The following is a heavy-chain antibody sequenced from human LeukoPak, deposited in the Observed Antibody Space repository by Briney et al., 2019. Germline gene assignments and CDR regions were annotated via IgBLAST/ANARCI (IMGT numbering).Heavy chain of an antibody. CDR3: ARARRDYLSWFDP. CDR2: IYYSGST. V-gene: IGHV4-59*01. D-gene: IGHD3-10*01. CDR1: GGSISSYY. Sequence: SETLSLTCTVSGGSISSYYWSWIRQPPGKGLEWIGYIYYSGSTNYNPSLKSRVTISVDTSKNQFSLKLSSVTAADTAVYYCARARRDYLSWFDPWGQGTLVTVSS. J-gene: IGHJ5*02.